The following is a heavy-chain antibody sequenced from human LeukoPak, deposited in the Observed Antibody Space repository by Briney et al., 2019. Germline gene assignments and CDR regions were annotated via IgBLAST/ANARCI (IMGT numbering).Heavy chain of an antibody. CDR2: ISGDGLRI. Sequence: HPGGSLRLSCAVSGFTFDDYGLHWVRHPPGRGLEWVAFISGDGLRIYYAESVKGRFTVSRDNSKKSLYLQMNSLTTEDSALYYCVRDLRGGLRNVWGRGTTVTVSS. V-gene: IGHV3-43*02. J-gene: IGHJ6*02. D-gene: IGHD1-14*01. CDR1: GFTFDDYG. CDR3: VRDLRGGLRNV.